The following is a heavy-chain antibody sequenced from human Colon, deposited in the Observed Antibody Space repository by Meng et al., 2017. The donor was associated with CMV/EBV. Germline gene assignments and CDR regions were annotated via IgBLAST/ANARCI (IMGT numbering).Heavy chain of an antibody. J-gene: IGHJ4*02. Sequence: GSLKISCAASGFIFSDYGFHWVRQAPGKGLEWVALISNDATIKYFADSVKGRFTISRDNSNNTMYLHMNSLRAGDTAVYYCVRGRYYGVAFGGVSFFDYWGQGTLVTVSS. CDR3: VRGRYYGVAFGGVSFFDY. D-gene: IGHD3-16*01. CDR1: GFIFSDYG. CDR2: ISNDATIK. V-gene: IGHV3-30*03.